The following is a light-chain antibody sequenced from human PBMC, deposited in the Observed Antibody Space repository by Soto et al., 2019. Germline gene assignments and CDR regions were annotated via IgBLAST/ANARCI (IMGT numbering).Light chain of an antibody. J-gene: IGKJ3*01. CDR3: QKYDRAPFT. CDR1: RGISNY. V-gene: IGKV1-27*01. Sequence: DIQMTHSPSSVSASVGDRVTITCRASRGISNYLAWYQQKPGRLPKLLLFGASTLQSGVPARFSGSGSGTLFTLTINGLLPEDVATYYCQKYDRAPFTFGPGTKVDIK. CDR2: GAS.